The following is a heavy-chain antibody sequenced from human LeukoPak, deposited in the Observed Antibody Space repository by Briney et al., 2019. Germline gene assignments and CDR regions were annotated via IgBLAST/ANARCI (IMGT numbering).Heavy chain of an antibody. D-gene: IGHD1-1*01. CDR2: ISAYNGNT. V-gene: IGHV1-18*01. CDR3: ARGTSLQYYYYYSMDV. J-gene: IGHJ6*02. CDR1: GYTFTSYG. Sequence: ASVKVSCKASGYTFTSYGISWVRQAPGQGLEWMGWISAYNGNTNYAQKLQGRVTMTTDTSTSTAYMELRSLRSDDTAVYYCARGTSLQYYYYYSMDVWGQGTTVTVSS.